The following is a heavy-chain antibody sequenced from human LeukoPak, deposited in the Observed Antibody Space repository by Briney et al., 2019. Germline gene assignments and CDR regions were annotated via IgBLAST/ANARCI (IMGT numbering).Heavy chain of an antibody. V-gene: IGHV4-59*01. Sequence: SETLSLTCTVSGGSTNSYYWSWIRQPPGKGLEWIGYIYHSGSTDYNPSLKSRVTISVDTSQNHFSLKLSSVTAADTAVYYCARSSRGTSDYYGMDVWGQGTTVTVSS. J-gene: IGHJ6*02. CDR1: GGSTNSYY. D-gene: IGHD1-1*01. CDR2: IYHSGST. CDR3: ARSSRGTSDYYGMDV.